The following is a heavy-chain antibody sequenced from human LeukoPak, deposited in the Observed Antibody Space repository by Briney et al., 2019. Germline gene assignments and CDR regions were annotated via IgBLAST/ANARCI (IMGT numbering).Heavy chain of an antibody. D-gene: IGHD3-22*01. V-gene: IGHV4-59*01. J-gene: IGHJ4*02. CDR1: GESISGFY. Sequence: PSETLSLTCTVSGESISGFYWTWIRQPPGKGLEWIGYIYYSGSTNYNPSLKSRVTISVDTSKNQFSLKLSSVTAADTAVYYCARGVGSGYTDDWGQGTLVTVFS. CDR3: ARGVGSGYTDD. CDR2: IYYSGST.